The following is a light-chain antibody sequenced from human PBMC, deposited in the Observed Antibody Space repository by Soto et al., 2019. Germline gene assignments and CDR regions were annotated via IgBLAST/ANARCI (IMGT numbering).Light chain of an antibody. CDR2: AAS. CDR3: QQRYTSPWT. V-gene: IGKV1-39*01. J-gene: IGKJ1*01. Sequence: DIQMTQSPSSLSASVGDRVTITCRASQSIASYLTWYQQKPGKAPKILIYAASNLQSGVPSRFSGSGSGTDFTLTIRSLQPEDFATYYCQQRYTSPWTFGQGTKVDIK. CDR1: QSIASY.